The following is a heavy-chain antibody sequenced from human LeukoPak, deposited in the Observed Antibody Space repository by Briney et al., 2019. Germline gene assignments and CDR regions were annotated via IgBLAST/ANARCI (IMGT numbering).Heavy chain of an antibody. CDR3: ARDRGSGSYSYWYFEL. CDR2: INWSGVST. CDR1: GFTFDDYG. D-gene: IGHD3-10*01. J-gene: IGHJ2*01. V-gene: IGHV3-20*04. Sequence: TGGSLTLSCAVSGFTFDDYGKTWVRQAPGKGLEWVCDINWSGVSTGYADSVKGRFTISRYNAKNSLYLQMNSLRVEDTAFYYCARDRGSGSYSYWYFELCGRGTLVTVSS.